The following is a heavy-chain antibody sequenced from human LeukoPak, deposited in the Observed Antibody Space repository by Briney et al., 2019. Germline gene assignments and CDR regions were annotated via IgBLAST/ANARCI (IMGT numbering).Heavy chain of an antibody. J-gene: IGHJ5*02. Sequence: SETLSLTCAVSGYSISSGYYWGWIRQPPGKGLEWIGSIYRSGSTYYNPSLKSRVTISVDTSKNQFSLKLSSVTAADTAVYYCARDRDGSGSYSPWGQGTLVTVSS. CDR2: IYRSGST. CDR1: GYSISSGYY. V-gene: IGHV4-38-2*02. D-gene: IGHD3-10*01. CDR3: ARDRDGSGSYSP.